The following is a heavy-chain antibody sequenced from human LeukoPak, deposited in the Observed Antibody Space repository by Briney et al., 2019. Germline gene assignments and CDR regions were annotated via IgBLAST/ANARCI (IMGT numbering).Heavy chain of an antibody. D-gene: IGHD5-24*01. CDR1: GFTLSIYD. V-gene: IGHV3-23*01. CDR3: AKDDAWLQYGD. J-gene: IGHJ4*02. CDR2: ISPNGVIT. Sequence: PGGSLRLSCAASGFTLSIYDMNWVRQAPGKGLEWVSGISPNGVITYYADSVKGRFTISRDNSKGTVSLQMNSLRPEDTAVYYCAKDDAWLQYGDWGRGTLVTVSS.